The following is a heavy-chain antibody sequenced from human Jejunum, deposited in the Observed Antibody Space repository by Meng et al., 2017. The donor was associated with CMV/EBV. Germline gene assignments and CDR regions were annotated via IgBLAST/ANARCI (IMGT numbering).Heavy chain of an antibody. CDR2: ITAAGAT. CDR1: GFPFSTYA. V-gene: IGHV3-23*01. D-gene: IGHD1-26*01. J-gene: IGHJ5*02. CDR3: TWEALAL. Sequence: LRLSCSASGFPFSTYAMNWGRPAPGKGLEWVAGITAAGATYYAGSVQGRFTVSRDNSKNTLYLEMSGLRADDTAIYFCTWEALALWGQGTMVTVSS.